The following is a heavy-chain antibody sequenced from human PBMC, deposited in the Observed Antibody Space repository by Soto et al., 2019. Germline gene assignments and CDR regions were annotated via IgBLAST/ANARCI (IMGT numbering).Heavy chain of an antibody. CDR2: IYYSGST. Sequence: SETLSLTYTVSGGSISSYYWSWIRQPPGKGLEWIGYIYYSGSTNYNPSLKSRVTISVDTSKNQFSLRLTSVTAADTGVYYCARLNGYCLRTNCHGYYGMDVWGQGTTVTVSS. J-gene: IGHJ6*02. CDR3: ARLNGYCLRTNCHGYYGMDV. V-gene: IGHV4-59*08. D-gene: IGHD2-2*03. CDR1: GGSISSYY.